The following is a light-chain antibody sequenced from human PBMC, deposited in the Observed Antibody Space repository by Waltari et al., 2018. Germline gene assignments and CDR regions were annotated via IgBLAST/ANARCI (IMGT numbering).Light chain of an antibody. Sequence: ETVMTQSPPTLSVSPGERAALSCRASESVSTNLAWYQQKPGQAPRVIISDASTSATGVPARFSGSGSGTDFTLTISSLQSEDFAVYYCQQYNNWPPAFGQGTKVDFK. CDR2: DAS. V-gene: IGKV3-15*01. CDR3: QQYNNWPPA. J-gene: IGKJ1*01. CDR1: ESVSTN.